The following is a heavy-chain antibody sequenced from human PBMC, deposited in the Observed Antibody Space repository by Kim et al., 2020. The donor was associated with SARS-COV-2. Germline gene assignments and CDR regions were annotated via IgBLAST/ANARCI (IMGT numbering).Heavy chain of an antibody. V-gene: IGHV1-46*01. J-gene: IGHJ5*02. CDR3: ARGYCSSRSCYFDP. D-gene: IGHD2-2*01. Sequence: QKFRGRVTMTRDTSTSTVYMELSSLRSEDTAVYYCARGYCSSRSCYFDPWGQGTLVTVSS.